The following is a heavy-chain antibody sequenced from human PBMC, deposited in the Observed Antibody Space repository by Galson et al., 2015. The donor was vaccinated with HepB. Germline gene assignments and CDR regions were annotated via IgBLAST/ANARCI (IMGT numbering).Heavy chain of an antibody. CDR2: ITPVFGTT. Sequence: SVKVSCKASGGTFNTYTITWVRQAPGQGLEWMGGITPVFGTTYYAPKFQGRVTMTADESTNTAYMELSSLRFEDTAVYYCAGRPDGTYFDFRRPDEPYDYWGQGTLVTVSS. CDR3: AGRPDGTYFDFRRPDEPYDY. J-gene: IGHJ4*02. V-gene: IGHV1-69*13. D-gene: IGHD3-9*01. CDR1: GGTFNTYT.